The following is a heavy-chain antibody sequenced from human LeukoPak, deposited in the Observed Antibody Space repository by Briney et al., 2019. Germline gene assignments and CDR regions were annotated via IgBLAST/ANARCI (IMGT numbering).Heavy chain of an antibody. CDR3: ARDHKYAFDN. CDR2: IGIDSGNT. CDR1: GFTFSDYS. D-gene: IGHD2-2*01. J-gene: IGHJ4*02. Sequence: GSLRLSCAASGFTFSDYSMNWVRQAPGKGLEWISYIGIDSGNTNYADSVKGRFTISGDKAKNSLYLQMNSLRVEDTAVYYCARDHKYAFDNWGQGTLVTVSS. V-gene: IGHV3-48*01.